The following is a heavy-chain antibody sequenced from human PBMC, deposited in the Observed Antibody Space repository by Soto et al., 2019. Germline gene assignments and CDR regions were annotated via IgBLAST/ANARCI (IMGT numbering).Heavy chain of an antibody. J-gene: IGHJ6*02. Sequence: HPGGSLRLSCTASGFTFGDYAMSWVRQAPGKGLEWVGFIRSKAYGGTTEYAASVKGRFTISRDDSKSIAYLQMNSLKTEDTAVYYCTRDEFGHSYGFEISSYYYYGMDVWGQGTTVTVSS. CDR1: GFTFGDYA. CDR2: IRSKAYGGTT. V-gene: IGHV3-49*04. D-gene: IGHD5-18*01. CDR3: TRDEFGHSYGFEISSYYYYGMDV.